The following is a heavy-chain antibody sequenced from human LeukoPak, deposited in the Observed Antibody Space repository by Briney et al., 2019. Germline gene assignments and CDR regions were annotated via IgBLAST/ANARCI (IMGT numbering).Heavy chain of an antibody. J-gene: IGHJ5*02. V-gene: IGHV3-30-3*01. CDR3: ASFITKSWFDP. Sequence: PGGSLRLSCAASGFTFSSYAMHWVRQAPGKGLEWVAVISYDGSNKYYADSVKSRFTISRDNSKNTLYLQMNSLRAEDTAVYYCASFITKSWFDPWGQGTLVTVSS. CDR1: GFTFSSYA. CDR2: ISYDGSNK. D-gene: IGHD3-22*01.